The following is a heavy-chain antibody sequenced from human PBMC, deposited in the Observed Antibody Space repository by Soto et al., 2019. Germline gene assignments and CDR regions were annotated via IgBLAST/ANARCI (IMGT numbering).Heavy chain of an antibody. J-gene: IGHJ6*02. V-gene: IGHV1-69*13. CDR1: GGTFSSYA. CDR3: ARYYDSSGYYARGAKNYYYGMDV. Sequence: SVKVSCKASGGTFSSYAISWVRQAPGQGLEWMGGIIPIFGTANYAQKFQGRVTITADESTSTAYMELSSLRSEDTAVYYCARYYDSSGYYARGAKNYYYGMDVRGQGTTVTVSS. D-gene: IGHD3-22*01. CDR2: IIPIFGTA.